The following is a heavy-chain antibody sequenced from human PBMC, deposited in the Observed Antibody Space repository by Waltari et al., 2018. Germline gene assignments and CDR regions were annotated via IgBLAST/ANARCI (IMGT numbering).Heavy chain of an antibody. CDR3: ARGGVVVPAAVNYYYMDV. V-gene: IGHV4-31*03. J-gene: IGHJ6*03. D-gene: IGHD2-2*01. Sequence: QVQLQESGPGLVKPSQTLSLTCTVSGGSISSGGHYWSWIRQHPGKGLEWIGYIYYSGSTYYNPSLKSRVTISVDTSKNQFSLKLSSVTAADTAVYYCARGGVVVPAAVNYYYMDVWGKGTTVTVSS. CDR1: GGSISSGGHY. CDR2: IYYSGST.